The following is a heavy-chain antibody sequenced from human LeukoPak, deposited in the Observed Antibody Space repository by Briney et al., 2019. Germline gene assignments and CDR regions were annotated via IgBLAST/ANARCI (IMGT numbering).Heavy chain of an antibody. Sequence: GSLRLSCAASGFTFSTYRMNWVRQAPGKGLEWVSYISSSSSTIYYADSVKGRFTISRDNAKNSLYLQMNSLRAEDTAVYYCASVSGSYLDFQHWGQGTLVTVSS. CDR1: GFTFSTYR. D-gene: IGHD3-10*01. J-gene: IGHJ1*01. CDR3: ASVSGSYLDFQH. V-gene: IGHV3-48*04. CDR2: ISSSSSTI.